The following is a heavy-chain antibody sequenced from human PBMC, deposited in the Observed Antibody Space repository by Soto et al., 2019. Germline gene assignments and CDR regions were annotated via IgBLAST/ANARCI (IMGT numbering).Heavy chain of an antibody. CDR1: GGSFSSTNSY. J-gene: IGHJ4*02. V-gene: IGHV4-39*01. CDR2: IFYSGTT. Sequence: SETLSLTCTVSGGSFSSTNSYWGWFRQPPGKGLEWIGTIFYSGTTYYNPSLNSRVAISVDTSKNQFSLKLKSVTAADTAIYYCARRTVNIRTFYSGLKTHCFDYWGQGAPVTVSS. D-gene: IGHD6-19*01. CDR3: ARRTVNIRTFYSGLKTHCFDY.